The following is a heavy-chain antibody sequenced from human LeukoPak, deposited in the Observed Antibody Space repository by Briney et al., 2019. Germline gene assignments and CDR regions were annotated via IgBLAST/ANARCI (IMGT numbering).Heavy chain of an antibody. CDR2: INHSGST. V-gene: IGHV4-39*07. CDR1: GGSISSSSYY. Sequence: PSETLSLTCTVSGGSISSSSYYWGWIRQPPGKGLEWIGEINHSGSTNYNPSLKSRVSISVDTSKNQFSLKLNSVTAADTAVYYCARAPGAAIDWGQGTLVTVSS. CDR3: ARAPGAAID. D-gene: IGHD2-2*01. J-gene: IGHJ4*02.